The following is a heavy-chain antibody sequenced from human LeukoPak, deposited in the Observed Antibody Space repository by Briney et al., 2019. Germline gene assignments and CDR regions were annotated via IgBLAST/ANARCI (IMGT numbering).Heavy chain of an antibody. CDR1: GYTFTSYG. CDR2: ISAYNGNT. V-gene: IGHV1-18*01. Sequence: ASVKVSCKASGYTFTSYGISWVRQAPGQGLEWMGWISAYNGNTNYAQKLQGRVTMTTDTSTSTAYMELRSLRSDDTAVYYCARVELPYSCSWYGAFDIWGQGTMVTVSS. D-gene: IGHD6-13*01. J-gene: IGHJ3*02. CDR3: ARVELPYSCSWYGAFDI.